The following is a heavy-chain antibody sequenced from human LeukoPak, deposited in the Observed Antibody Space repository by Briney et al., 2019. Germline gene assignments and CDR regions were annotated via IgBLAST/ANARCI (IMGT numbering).Heavy chain of an antibody. V-gene: IGHV3-23*01. D-gene: IGHD2-15*01. CDR1: GFTFSSYA. CDR3: AKETVVVAGGFDY. CDR2: ISGSGGST. J-gene: IGHJ4*02. Sequence: QSGGSLRLSCAASGFTFSSYAMTWIRQAPGKGLEWVSSISGSGGSTYYADSVKGRFTISRDNSKNTLYLQMNSLRAEDTAVYYCAKETVVVAGGFDYWGQGTLVTVSS.